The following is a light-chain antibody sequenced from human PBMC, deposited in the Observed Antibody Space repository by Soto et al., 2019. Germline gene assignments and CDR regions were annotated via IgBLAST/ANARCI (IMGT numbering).Light chain of an antibody. V-gene: IGKV1-5*01. CDR2: DAS. J-gene: IGKJ2*01. CDR3: QQYNGFSNT. Sequence: DIQMTQSPSTLSAAVGDRVTITCRASQRVLTWLAWYQQKPGKAPQLLIYDASKSESGVPSRFSGSGSGTEFTLTISSLLPDDFATYYCQQYNGFSNTFGQGTKLEIK. CDR1: QRVLTW.